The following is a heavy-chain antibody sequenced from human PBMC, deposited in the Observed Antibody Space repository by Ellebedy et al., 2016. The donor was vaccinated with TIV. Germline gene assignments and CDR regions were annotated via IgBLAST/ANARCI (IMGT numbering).Heavy chain of an antibody. V-gene: IGHV3-9*01. J-gene: IGHJ6*03. D-gene: IGHD3-3*01. CDR2: ISWNSGII. CDR3: ARDLASYDFWSGPPPYYMDV. CDR1: GFTFDDYS. Sequence: GGSLRLXXAASGFTFDDYSMHWVRQPPGKGLEWVSGISWNSGIIDYGDSVKGRFTISRDNAENSLFLQMNSLRAEDTAVYYCARDLASYDFWSGPPPYYMDVWGRGTTVTVSS.